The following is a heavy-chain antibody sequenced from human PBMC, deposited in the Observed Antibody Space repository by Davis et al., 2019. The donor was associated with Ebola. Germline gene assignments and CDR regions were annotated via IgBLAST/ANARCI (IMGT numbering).Heavy chain of an antibody. CDR1: GFTFTNAW. D-gene: IGHD2-8*01. V-gene: IGHV3-15*06. Sequence: GESLKISCVTSGFTFTNAWMSWVRQAPGKGLEWVGRIKSRFDGATTHYAARVRGRFTISRDNSKNTLYLQMNSLRAEDTAVYYCASQLKDCTNGVCYIYWYFDLWGRGTLVTVSS. J-gene: IGHJ2*01. CDR3: ASQLKDCTNGVCYIYWYFDL. CDR2: IKSRFDGATT.